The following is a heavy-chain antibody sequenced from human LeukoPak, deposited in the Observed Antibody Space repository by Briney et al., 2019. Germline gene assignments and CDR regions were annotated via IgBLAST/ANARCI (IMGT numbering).Heavy chain of an antibody. Sequence: PGGSLRLSCAASGFTFSSYAMSWVRQAPGKGLEWVSAISGSGGSTNYADSVKGRFTISRDNSKNTLYLQMNSLRAEDSAVYYCAKFPLSTAAAMTWFDPWGQGTLVTVSS. CDR3: AKFPLSTAAAMTWFDP. CDR2: ISGSGGST. CDR1: GFTFSSYA. D-gene: IGHD2-2*01. J-gene: IGHJ5*02. V-gene: IGHV3-23*01.